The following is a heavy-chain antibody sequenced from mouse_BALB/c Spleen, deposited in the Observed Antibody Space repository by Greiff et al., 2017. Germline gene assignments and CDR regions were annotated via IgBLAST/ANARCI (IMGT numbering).Heavy chain of an antibody. CDR3: ASLLRLEGYFDY. Sequence: EVQLQESGPGLVKPSQSLSLTCSVTGYSITSGYYWNWIRQFPGNKLEWMGYISYDGSNNYNPSLKNRISITRDTSKNQFFLKLNSVTTEDTATYYCASLLRLEGYFDYWGQGTTLTVSS. J-gene: IGHJ2*01. CDR1: GYSITSGYY. V-gene: IGHV3-6*02. D-gene: IGHD1-2*01. CDR2: ISYDGSN.